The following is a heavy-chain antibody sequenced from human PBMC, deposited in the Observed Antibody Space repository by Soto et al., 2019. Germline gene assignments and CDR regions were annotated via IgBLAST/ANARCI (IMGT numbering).Heavy chain of an antibody. CDR2: ISYDGSNK. CDR3: AKKGSHGDDYFDY. CDR1: GFTFSSYG. Sequence: GGSLRLSCAASGFTFSSYGMHWVRQAPGKGLEWVAVISYDGSNKYYADSVKGRFTISRDNSKNTLYLQMNSLRAEDTAVYYCAKKGSHGDDYFDYWGQGTLVTVSS. D-gene: IGHD7-27*01. J-gene: IGHJ4*02. V-gene: IGHV3-30*18.